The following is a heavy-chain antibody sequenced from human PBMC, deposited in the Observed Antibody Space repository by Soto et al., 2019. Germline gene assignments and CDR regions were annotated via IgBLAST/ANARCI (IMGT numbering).Heavy chain of an antibody. CDR3: AREGIAARLEY. Sequence: KVSCKASGGIFSRNAISWMRQAPGQGLEWMGGIIPIFGSPKYAQKFQGRVTITADESTNTAYMELSSLRSEDTAMYYCAREGIAARLEYWGQGTLVTVSS. J-gene: IGHJ4*02. V-gene: IGHV1-69*01. CDR1: GGIFSRNA. CDR2: IIPIFGSP. D-gene: IGHD6-6*01.